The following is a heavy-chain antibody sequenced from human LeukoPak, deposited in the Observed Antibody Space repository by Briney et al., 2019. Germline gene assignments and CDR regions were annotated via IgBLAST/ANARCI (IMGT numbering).Heavy chain of an antibody. D-gene: IGHD1-26*01. CDR3: ARNGGSYAFDY. V-gene: IGHV4-59*02. Sequence: PSETLSLTCTVSGGSVSSYYWSWIRQPPGKGLEWIGYSSYSGSSNYNPSLKSRVTISIDTSRNQFSLKLSSVTAADTAVYYCARNGGSYAFDYWGQGSLVTVSS. CDR1: GGSVSSYY. CDR2: SSYSGSS. J-gene: IGHJ4*02.